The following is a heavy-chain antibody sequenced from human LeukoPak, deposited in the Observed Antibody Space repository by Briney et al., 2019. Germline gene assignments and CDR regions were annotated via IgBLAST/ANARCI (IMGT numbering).Heavy chain of an antibody. CDR2: INTSGGST. J-gene: IGHJ4*02. CDR3: ARTWGSYRYGLYYFDY. Sequence: GGSLRLSCVASGFTFRHYDMSWVRQAPGKGLEWVSSINTSGGSTYYADSVKGRFTISRDNSKNTLYLQMNSLRAEDTAVYYCARTWGSYRYGLYYFDYWGQGTLVTVSS. CDR1: GFTFRHYD. V-gene: IGHV3-23*01. D-gene: IGHD3-16*02.